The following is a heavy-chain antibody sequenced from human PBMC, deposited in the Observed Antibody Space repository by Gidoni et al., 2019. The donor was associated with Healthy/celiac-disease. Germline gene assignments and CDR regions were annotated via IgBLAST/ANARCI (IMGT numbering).Heavy chain of an antibody. J-gene: IGHJ6*02. CDR1: GGSFSRYS. CDR3: ASSGTYCSGGSCYSDYYYYGMDV. Sequence: QVQLQQWGAGLLTPSETLSLTCAVYGGSFSRYSWSWIRQPPGKGLEWCGEINHTGSTNYNPSLKSRVTISVDTSKNQFSLKLSSVTAADTAVYYCASSGTYCSGGSCYSDYYYYGMDVWGQGTTVTVSS. CDR2: INHTGST. V-gene: IGHV4-34*01. D-gene: IGHD2-15*01.